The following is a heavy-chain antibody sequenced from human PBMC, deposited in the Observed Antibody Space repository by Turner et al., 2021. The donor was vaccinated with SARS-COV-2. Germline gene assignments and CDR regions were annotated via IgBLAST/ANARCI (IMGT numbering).Heavy chain of an antibody. CDR3: AKGWLQSGDAFDI. CDR1: GLPFSSYG. CDR2: ISYGGSNK. Sequence: QVQLVESGGGVVQPGGSLRLSCAASGLPFSSYGMHWVRQAPGKGLECVAVISYGGSNKYYADSVKGRFTISRDNSKNTLYLQMNSLRAEDTAVYYCAKGWLQSGDAFDIWGQGTMVTISS. V-gene: IGHV3-30*18. J-gene: IGHJ3*02. D-gene: IGHD5-12*01.